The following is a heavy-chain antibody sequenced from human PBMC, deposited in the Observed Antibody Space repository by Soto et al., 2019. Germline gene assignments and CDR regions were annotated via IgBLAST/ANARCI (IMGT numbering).Heavy chain of an antibody. V-gene: IGHV1-69*13. CDR2: IIPIIGTP. J-gene: IGHJ4*02. CDR1: GGTFRNHV. D-gene: IGHD3-10*01. Sequence: SVKVSCKASGGTFRNHVFNWVRQAPGQGLEWMGGIIPIIGTPNYAQKFQGRVTITADASTNTVYLEVRSLRSQDTAVYYCARDLEFRDGNISHLDYWGQGTLVTVSS. CDR3: ARDLEFRDGNISHLDY.